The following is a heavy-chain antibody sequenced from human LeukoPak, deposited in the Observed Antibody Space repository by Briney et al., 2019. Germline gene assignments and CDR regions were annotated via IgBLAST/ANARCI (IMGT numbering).Heavy chain of an antibody. CDR3: ARVARGRNYYGSGSYVGDYYYYMDV. CDR2: IRYDGSNK. J-gene: IGHJ6*03. D-gene: IGHD3-10*01. CDR1: GFTFSSYG. V-gene: IGHV3-30*02. Sequence: GGSLRLSCAASGFTFSSYGMHWVRQAPGKGLEWVAFIRYDGSNKYYADSVKGRFTISRDNSKNTLYLQMNSLRAEDTAVYYCARVARGRNYYGSGSYVGDYYYYMDVWGKGTTVTVSS.